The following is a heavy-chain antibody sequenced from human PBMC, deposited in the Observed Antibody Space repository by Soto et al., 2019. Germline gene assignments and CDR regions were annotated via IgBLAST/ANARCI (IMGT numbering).Heavy chain of an antibody. V-gene: IGHV4-59*01. Sequence: QVQLQESGPGLVKPSETLSLMCTVSGGSITNYYWSWIRQSPATGLEWIGYISDSGSTKYNPSLKSRVTISVDTSKNQFSLKLTSVTAADTAVYYCARERVGHSAMDVWGQGTTVTVSS. CDR3: ARERVGHSAMDV. CDR2: ISDSGST. D-gene: IGHD1-26*01. CDR1: GGSITNYY. J-gene: IGHJ6*02.